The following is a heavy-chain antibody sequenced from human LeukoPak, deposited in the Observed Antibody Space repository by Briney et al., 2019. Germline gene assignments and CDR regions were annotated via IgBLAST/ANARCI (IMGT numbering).Heavy chain of an antibody. D-gene: IGHD3-10*01. CDR3: ARDQSDYYGSGSYSEGSY. J-gene: IGHJ4*02. CDR2: ISGSGATT. CDR1: GFTFSSYA. V-gene: IGHV3-23*01. Sequence: GGSLRLSCAASGFTFSSYAMSWVRQAPGKGLEWVSAISGSGATTYYADSVKGRFTISRDNSRNTLYLQMNGLRDEDTAVYYCARDQSDYYGSGSYSEGSYWGQGTLVTVSS.